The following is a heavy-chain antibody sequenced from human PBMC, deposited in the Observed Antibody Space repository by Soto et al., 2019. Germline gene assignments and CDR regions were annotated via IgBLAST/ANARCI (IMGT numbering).Heavy chain of an antibody. CDR1: GGTFNSYT. CDR2: VNPIVGMS. CDR3: ATSYGSGSTHFDS. V-gene: IGHV1-69*02. D-gene: IGHD3-10*01. Sequence: QVQLVQSGAEVKKPGSSVKVSCTASGGTFNSYTLNWVRQAPGQRLEWVGRVNPIVGMSSSAPKFQGRVTMTADKSTSKAYMDLTGLKSEDTAVYYCATSYGSGSTHFDSWGQGTLVTVSS. J-gene: IGHJ4*02.